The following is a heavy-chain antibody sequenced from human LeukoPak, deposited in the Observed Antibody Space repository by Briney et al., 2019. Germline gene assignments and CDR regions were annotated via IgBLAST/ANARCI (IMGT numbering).Heavy chain of an antibody. CDR2: IYTSGST. Sequence: SETLSLTCTVSGGSISSYYWSWIRQPPGKGLEWIGYIYTSGSTNYNPSLKSRVTISVDTSKNQFSLKLSSVTAADTAVYYCARRRKSMRGYSNGGWFDPWGQGTLVTVSS. CDR1: GGSISSYY. CDR3: ARRRKSMRGYSNGGWFDP. J-gene: IGHJ5*02. V-gene: IGHV4-4*09. D-gene: IGHD5-18*01.